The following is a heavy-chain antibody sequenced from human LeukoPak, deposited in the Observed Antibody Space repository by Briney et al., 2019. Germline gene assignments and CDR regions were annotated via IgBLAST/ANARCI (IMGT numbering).Heavy chain of an antibody. CDR1: GFTFSGYS. CDR2: ISSSSSYI. CDR3: ARDRLLYYYDSGPTGHFQH. D-gene: IGHD3-22*01. Sequence: PGGSLRLSCAASGFTFSGYSMNWVRQAPGKGLEWVSSISSSSSYIYYADSVKGRFTISRDNAKNSLYLQMNSLRAEDTAVYYCARDRLLYYYDSGPTGHFQHWGQGTLVTV. J-gene: IGHJ1*01. V-gene: IGHV3-21*01.